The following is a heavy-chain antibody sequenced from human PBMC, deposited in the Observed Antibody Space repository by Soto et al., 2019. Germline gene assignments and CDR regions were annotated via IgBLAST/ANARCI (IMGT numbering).Heavy chain of an antibody. J-gene: IGHJ4*02. V-gene: IGHV1-18*01. CDR1: GYTFTRSG. CDR3: ARFGYSYGYDPLKLDY. CDR2: ISTYNGDT. D-gene: IGHD5-18*01. Sequence: GASVKVSCKASGYTFTRSGISWVRQAPGQGLEWMGWISTYNGDTNYAQTFQGRVTMTTDTSTSTAYMELRSLRSDDTAVYYCARFGYSYGYDPLKLDYWGQGTLVTVSS.